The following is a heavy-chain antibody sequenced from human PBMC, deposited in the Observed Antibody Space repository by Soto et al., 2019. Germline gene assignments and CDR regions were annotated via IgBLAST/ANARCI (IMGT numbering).Heavy chain of an antibody. CDR3: AKDAFWSGYCSLYYYYGMDV. V-gene: IGHV3-23*01. J-gene: IGHJ6*02. Sequence: GGSLRLSCAASGFTFSSYAMSWVRQAPGKGLEWVSAISGSGGSTYYADSVKGRFTISRDNSKNTLYLQMNSLRAEDTAVYYCAKDAFWSGYCSLYYYYGMDVWGQGTTVTVSS. CDR2: ISGSGGST. D-gene: IGHD3-3*01. CDR1: GFTFSSYA.